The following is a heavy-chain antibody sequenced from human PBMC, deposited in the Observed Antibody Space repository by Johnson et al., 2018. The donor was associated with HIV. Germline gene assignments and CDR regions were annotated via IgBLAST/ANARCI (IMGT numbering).Heavy chain of an antibody. J-gene: IGHJ3*02. CDR3: AKGLYSSGWANDAFDI. V-gene: IGHV3-23*04. Sequence: VQLVESGGGVVRPGGSLRLSCAASGFTFDDYGMSWVRQAPGTGLEWVSGISGSGGSTYYADSVKGRFTISRDKSKNTLYLQMNSLRSEDTAVYYCAKGLYSSGWANDAFDIWGQGTMVTVSS. D-gene: IGHD6-19*01. CDR2: ISGSGGST. CDR1: GFTFDDYG.